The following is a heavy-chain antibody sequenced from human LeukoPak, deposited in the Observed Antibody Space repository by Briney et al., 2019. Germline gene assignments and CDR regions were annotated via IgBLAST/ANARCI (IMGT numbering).Heavy chain of an antibody. J-gene: IGHJ4*02. V-gene: IGHV1-18*01. CDR3: ARLAYGANYIDY. Sequence: ASVKVSCKASGYTFTNYDINWVREAPGQGLEWMGWISAHNGNTNYAQKLQGRVTMTTDTSTSTAYMEMRSLRSDDTAVYYCARLAYGANYIDYWGQGTLVTVSS. D-gene: IGHD4-17*01. CDR1: GYTFTNYD. CDR2: ISAHNGNT.